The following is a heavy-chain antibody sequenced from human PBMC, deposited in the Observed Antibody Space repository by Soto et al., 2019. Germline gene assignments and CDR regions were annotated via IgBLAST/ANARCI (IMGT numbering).Heavy chain of an antibody. CDR2: IHYTGNT. CDR3: ARADWFGVVTPFMDY. CDR1: GDSIGSGRYH. D-gene: IGHD3-3*01. Sequence: QLQLQESGPGLVKPSETLSLICTVSGDSIGSGRYHWGWIRQPPGKGLEFIATIHYTGNTHYNPSLMRRVTIFVDTSKSQFSLRLSSVTAADTAVYYCARADWFGVVTPFMDYWGQGTLVTVSA. J-gene: IGHJ4*02. V-gene: IGHV4-39*01.